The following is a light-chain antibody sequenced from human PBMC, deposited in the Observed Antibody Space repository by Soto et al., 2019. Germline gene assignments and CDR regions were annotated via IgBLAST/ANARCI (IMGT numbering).Light chain of an antibody. J-gene: IGKJ4*01. CDR1: QGISSY. Sequence: IQLTQSPSSLSASIGDRVTITCRASQGISSYLAWYQQKPGKAPKLLLYAASTLQRGVPSRFSGSGSGTDFTLTISSLQPEDFANYYCQQLNSYPPTFGGGTKVEIK. CDR2: AAS. CDR3: QQLNSYPPT. V-gene: IGKV1-9*01.